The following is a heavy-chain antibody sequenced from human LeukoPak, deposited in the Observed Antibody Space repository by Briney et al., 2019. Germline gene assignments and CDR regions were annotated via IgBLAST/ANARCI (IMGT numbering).Heavy chain of an antibody. V-gene: IGHV4-4*07. D-gene: IGHD6-13*01. J-gene: IGHJ3*02. CDR3: AGDVAAAGLDAFDI. CDR1: GGSTSGYY. CDR2: IYTSGST. Sequence: TSETLSLTCTVSGGSTSGYYWSWIRQPAGKGLEWIGRIYTSGSTNYNPSLKSRVTMSVDTSKNQFSLKLSSVTAADTAVYYCAGDVAAAGLDAFDIWGQGTMVTVSS.